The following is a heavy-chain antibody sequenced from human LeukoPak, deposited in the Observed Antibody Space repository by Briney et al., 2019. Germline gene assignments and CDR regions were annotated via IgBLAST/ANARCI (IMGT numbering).Heavy chain of an antibody. Sequence: SETLSLTCTVSGDSIGSSAYYWHWIRQSPGEGLEWIGTIYYSGRTSYNPSLKSRVTISVETSKNQFSLKLSSVAATDTAVYYCARHLGGSSLFAYWGQGTLVTVSS. D-gene: IGHD1-26*01. J-gene: IGHJ4*02. V-gene: IGHV4-39*01. CDR2: IYYSGRT. CDR3: ARHLGGSSLFAY. CDR1: GDSIGSSAYY.